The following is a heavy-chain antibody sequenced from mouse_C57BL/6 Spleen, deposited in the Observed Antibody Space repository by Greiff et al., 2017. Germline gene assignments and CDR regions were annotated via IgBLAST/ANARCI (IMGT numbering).Heavy chain of an antibody. CDR1: GFNIKDDY. V-gene: IGHV14-4*01. Sequence: EVKLQQSGAELVRPGASVKLSCTASGFNIKDDYMHWVKQRPEQGLEWIGWIDPENGDTEYASKVQGKATITADTSSNTAYLQLSSLTSEDTAVYYCTFITTVVADAMDNWGQGDSAPAFS. CDR2: IDPENGDT. D-gene: IGHD1-1*01. CDR3: TFITTVVADAMDN. J-gene: IGHJ4*01.